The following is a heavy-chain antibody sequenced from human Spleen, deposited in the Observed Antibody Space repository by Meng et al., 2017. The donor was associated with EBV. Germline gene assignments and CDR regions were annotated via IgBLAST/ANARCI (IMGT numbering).Heavy chain of an antibody. J-gene: IGHJ1*01. CDR3: ARTPLYNWGA. D-gene: IGHD7-27*01. CDR2: IYYTGST. CDR1: GGSISRGSYY. Sequence: QPQLKESGPGLVKPSEHLSLICTVSGGSISRGSYYWGWIRQPPGKGLEWIGNIYYTGSTFYNPSLKSRVTISVDTSKNHFSLKLSSVTAADTAVYYCARTPLYNWGAWGQGTLVTVSS. V-gene: IGHV4-39*02.